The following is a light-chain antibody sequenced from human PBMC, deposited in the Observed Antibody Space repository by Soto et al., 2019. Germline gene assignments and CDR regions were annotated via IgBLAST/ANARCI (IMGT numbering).Light chain of an antibody. J-gene: IGKJ1*01. CDR1: QGIGNY. V-gene: IGKV1-27*01. Sequence: DIQMTQSPSSLSASVGDRVTITCRASQGIGNYLAWYQQKPGTVPKLLISAASTLQTGVPSRFSGGGSGTDFTLTISSLQPEDVATYYCQKYNSAPWTFGQGTKVDI. CDR3: QKYNSAPWT. CDR2: AAS.